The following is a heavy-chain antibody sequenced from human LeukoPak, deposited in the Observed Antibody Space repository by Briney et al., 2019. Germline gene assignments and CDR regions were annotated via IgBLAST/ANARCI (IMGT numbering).Heavy chain of an antibody. CDR1: GFTFGSYA. J-gene: IGHJ4*02. CDR3: VKGDIVVVPAAFFDY. Sequence: GGSLRLSCSASGFTFGSYAMHWVRQAPGKGLEYVSAISSNGGSTYYADSVKGRFTISRDNSKNTLYLQMSSLRAEDTAVYYCVKGDIVVVPAAFFDYWGQGTLVTVSS. D-gene: IGHD2-2*01. CDR2: ISSNGGST. V-gene: IGHV3-64D*06.